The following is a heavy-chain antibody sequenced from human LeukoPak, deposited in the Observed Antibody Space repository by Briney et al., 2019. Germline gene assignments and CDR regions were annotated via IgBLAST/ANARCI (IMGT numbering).Heavy chain of an antibody. CDR1: GFTFSDYY. V-gene: IGHV3-11*01. Sequence: GGSLRLSCAASGFTFSDYYMSWIRQAPGKGLEWVSYINIGGTNTHYADSVKGRFTISRDNAKKSLYLQMNNLRAEDTAVYYCATDGVGFDTWGQGVLVTVSS. J-gene: IGHJ5*02. CDR2: INIGGTNT. CDR3: ATDGVGFDT.